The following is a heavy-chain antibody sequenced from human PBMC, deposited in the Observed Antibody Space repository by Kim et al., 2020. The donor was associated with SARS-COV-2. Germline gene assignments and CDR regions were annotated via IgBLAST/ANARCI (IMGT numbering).Heavy chain of an antibody. CDR2: GNGNT. CDR3: RGGFYFDY. V-gene: IGHV1-3*01. J-gene: IGHJ4*02. Sequence: GNGNTIYSQKFQGRVTFTTDTSSSTAYMELSFLRSEDSAVYYCRGGFYFDYWGQGTLGTVSS. D-gene: IGHD3-16*01.